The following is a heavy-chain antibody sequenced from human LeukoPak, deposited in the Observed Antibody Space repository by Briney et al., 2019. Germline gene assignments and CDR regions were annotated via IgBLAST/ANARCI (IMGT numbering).Heavy chain of an antibody. CDR3: ARVGYRDYYDSSGYYFGY. CDR2: ISSTSGYI. J-gene: IGHJ4*02. CDR1: GFTFNTFS. Sequence: AGGSLRLSCAASGFTFNTFSMNWVRQAPGKGLEWVSSISSTSGYIYYADSVKGRFTVSRDNAKNSLYLQMNSLRAEDTAVYYCARVGYRDYYDSSGYYFGYWGQGTLVTVSS. V-gene: IGHV3-21*01. D-gene: IGHD3-22*01.